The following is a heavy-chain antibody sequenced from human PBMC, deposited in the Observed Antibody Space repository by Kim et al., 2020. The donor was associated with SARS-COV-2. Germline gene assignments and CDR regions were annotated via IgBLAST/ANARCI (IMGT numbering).Heavy chain of an antibody. CDR3: ARVPTSIAVDENYFDY. J-gene: IGHJ4*02. D-gene: IGHD6-19*01. CDR1: GYTFTSYA. Sequence: ASVKVSCKASGYTFTSYAMNWVRQAPGQGLEWMGWINTNTGNPTYAQGFTGRFVFSLDTSVSTAYLQISSLKAEDTAVYYCARVPTSIAVDENYFDYWGQGTLVTVSS. V-gene: IGHV7-4-1*02. CDR2: INTNTGNP.